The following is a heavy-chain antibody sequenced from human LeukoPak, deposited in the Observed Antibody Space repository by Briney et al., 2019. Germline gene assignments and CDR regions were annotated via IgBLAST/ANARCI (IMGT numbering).Heavy chain of an antibody. CDR1: GFTFSSYS. V-gene: IGHV3-48*01. J-gene: IGHJ5*02. CDR3: ARGEAYYYDSSCYSA. CDR2: ISSSSSTI. D-gene: IGHD3-22*01. Sequence: GGSLRLSCAASGFTFSSYSMNWVCQAPGKGLEWVSYISSSSSTIYYADSVKGRFTISRDNAKNSLYLQMNSLRAEDTAVYYCARGEAYYYDSSCYSAWGQGTLVTVSS.